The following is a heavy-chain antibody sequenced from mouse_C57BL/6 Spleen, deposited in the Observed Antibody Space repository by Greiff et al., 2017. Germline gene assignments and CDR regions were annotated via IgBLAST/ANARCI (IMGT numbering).Heavy chain of an antibody. J-gene: IGHJ4*01. CDR1: GYTFTEYT. V-gene: IGHV1-62-2*01. CDR2: FYPGSGSI. D-gene: IGHD2-3*01. Sequence: VKVVEPGAELVKPGASVKLSCKASGYTFTEYTIHWVKQRSGQGLEWIGWFYPGSGSIKYNEKFKDKATLTADKSSSTAYMELSRLTSEDSAVXFCARHEVGVYDCAMDYWGQGTSVTVSS. CDR3: ARHEVGVYDCAMDY.